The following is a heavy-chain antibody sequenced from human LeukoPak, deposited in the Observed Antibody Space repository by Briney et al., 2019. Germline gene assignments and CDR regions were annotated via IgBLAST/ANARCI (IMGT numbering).Heavy chain of an antibody. CDR1: GFTFSSYG. CDR3: ARAYSSSWYGGWFDY. CDR2: IRYDGSNK. Sequence: SGGSLRLSCAASGFTFSSYGMHWVRQAPGKGLEWVAFIRYDGSNKYYVDSVKGRFTISRDNSKNTLYLQMNSLRAEDTAVYYCARAYSSSWYGGWFDYWGQGTLVTVSS. J-gene: IGHJ4*02. V-gene: IGHV3-30*02. D-gene: IGHD6-13*01.